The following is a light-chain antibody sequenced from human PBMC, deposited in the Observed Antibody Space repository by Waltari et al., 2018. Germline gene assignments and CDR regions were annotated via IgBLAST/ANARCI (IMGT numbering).Light chain of an antibody. CDR2: DAS. CDR1: QRVNIN. Sequence: EIVLTQSPATLSLSAGERATLSCRASQRVNINLAWYQQRPGQAPRLLIYDASTRANGIPASFSGSGSGTDFTLTISSLEPEDFAIYYCQQRTNWWTFGQGTRV. J-gene: IGKJ1*01. CDR3: QQRTNWWT. V-gene: IGKV3-11*01.